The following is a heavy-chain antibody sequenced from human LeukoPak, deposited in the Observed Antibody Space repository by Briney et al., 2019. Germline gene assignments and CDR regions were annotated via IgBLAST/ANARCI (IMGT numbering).Heavy chain of an antibody. V-gene: IGHV4-31*03. Sequence: SETLSLTCTVSGGSISSGGYYWSWIRQHPGKGLEWIGYIYYSGSTYYNPSLKGRVTISVDTSKNQFSLKLSSVTAADTAVYYCARDGAQGSFDYWGQGTLVTVSS. J-gene: IGHJ4*02. CDR3: ARDGAQGSFDY. CDR1: GGSISSGGYY. CDR2: IYYSGST. D-gene: IGHD1-26*01.